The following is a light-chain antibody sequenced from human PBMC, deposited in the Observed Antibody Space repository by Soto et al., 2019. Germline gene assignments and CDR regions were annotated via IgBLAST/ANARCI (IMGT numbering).Light chain of an antibody. CDR1: QSVSGRY. J-gene: IGKJ1*01. V-gene: IGKV3-20*01. CDR2: GAS. Sequence: EIVLTQSPGTLSLSPGERATLSCRASQSVSGRYLAWYQQKPGQAPRPLIYGASSRASGIPDRFSGSGSGTDFILLTSRLEPEDVVVYYCQQYCSTPWTFGQGTKVEIK. CDR3: QQYCSTPWT.